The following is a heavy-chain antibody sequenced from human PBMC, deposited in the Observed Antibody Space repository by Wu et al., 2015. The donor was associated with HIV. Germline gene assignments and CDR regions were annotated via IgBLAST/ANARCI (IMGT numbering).Heavy chain of an antibody. CDR1: GGTFNSYA. V-gene: IGHV1-69*13. D-gene: IGHD3-22*01. J-gene: IGHJ5*02. CDR2: IIPIFSTT. CDR3: ARAYGSDYNYYDSSGYENWFDP. Sequence: QVQLVQSGAEVKKPGSSVKVSCKASGGTFNSYAITWVRQVPGQGLEWMGKIIPIFSTTKYTQKFQGRVTFIADESTSTVYMELSSLRSEDTAVYYCARAYGSDYNYYDSSGYENWFDPGAREPWSPSPQ.